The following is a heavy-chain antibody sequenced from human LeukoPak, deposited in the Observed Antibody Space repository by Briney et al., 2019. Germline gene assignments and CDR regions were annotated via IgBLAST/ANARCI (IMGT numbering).Heavy chain of an antibody. CDR1: GGSFSGYY. V-gene: IGHV4-34*01. CDR2: INRSGST. D-gene: IGHD2-15*01. J-gene: IGHJ4*02. CDR3: AASVVVVAARDY. Sequence: SETLSLTCAVYGGSFSGYYWSWIRQPPGKGLEWIGEINRSGSTNYNPSLKSRVTISVDTSKNQFSLKLSSVTAADTAVYYCAASVVVVAARDYWGQGTVVTVSS.